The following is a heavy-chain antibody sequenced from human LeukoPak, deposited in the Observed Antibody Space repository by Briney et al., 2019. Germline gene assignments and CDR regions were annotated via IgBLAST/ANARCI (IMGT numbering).Heavy chain of an antibody. CDR1: GYTFTGYY. D-gene: IGHD3-22*01. CDR2: INPNSGGT. Sequence: ASVKVSCKASGYTFTGYYMHWVRQAPGQGLEWMVRINPNSGGTNYAQKFQGRVTMTRDTSISTAYMELSRLRSDDTAVYYCASRYYYDSSGYYLDDYWGQGTLVTVSS. J-gene: IGHJ4*02. CDR3: ASRYYYDSSGYYLDDY. V-gene: IGHV1-2*06.